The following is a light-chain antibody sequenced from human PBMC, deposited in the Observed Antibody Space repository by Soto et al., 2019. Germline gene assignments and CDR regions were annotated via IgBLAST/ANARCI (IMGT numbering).Light chain of an antibody. CDR1: NSNIGSNT. CDR2: SNN. CDR3: TAWDDSLNGRV. Sequence: QAVVTQPPSASGTPGQRVTFSCSGSNSNIGSNTVNWYQQFPGTAPKLLIYSNNQRPSGVPDRFSGSKSGTSASLAISGLQSEDEADYYCTAWDDSLNGRVFGGGTKLTVL. V-gene: IGLV1-44*01. J-gene: IGLJ2*01.